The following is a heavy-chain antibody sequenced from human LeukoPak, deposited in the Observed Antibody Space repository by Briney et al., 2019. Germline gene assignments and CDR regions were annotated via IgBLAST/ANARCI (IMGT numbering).Heavy chain of an antibody. V-gene: IGHV3-23*01. D-gene: IGHD5-18*01. CDR3: AKGERGYSYGYFDY. Sequence: GGSLRLSCAASGFTFSSYAMSWVRQAPGKGLEWVSAISGSGGSTYYAESVKGRFTISRDNSKNTLYLQMNSLRAEDTAVYYCAKGERGYSYGYFDYWGQGTLVTVSS. J-gene: IGHJ4*02. CDR1: GFTFSSYA. CDR2: ISGSGGST.